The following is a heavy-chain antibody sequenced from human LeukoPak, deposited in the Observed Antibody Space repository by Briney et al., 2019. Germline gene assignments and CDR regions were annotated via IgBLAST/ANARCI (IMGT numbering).Heavy chain of an antibody. Sequence: GGSLRLSWAASGFTFSSYGMHWVRQAPGKGLEWVSGISGSGGSTYYADSVKGRFTISRDNSKNTLYLQMNSLRAEDTAVYYCAKSRGSGLFDYWGQGTLVTVAS. CDR3: AKSRGSGLFDY. CDR2: ISGSGGST. V-gene: IGHV3-23*01. J-gene: IGHJ4*02. D-gene: IGHD3-10*01. CDR1: GFTFSSYG.